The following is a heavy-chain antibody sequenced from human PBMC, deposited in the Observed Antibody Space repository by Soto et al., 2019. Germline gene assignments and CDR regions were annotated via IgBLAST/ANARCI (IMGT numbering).Heavy chain of an antibody. V-gene: IGHV1-69*13. CDR1: GGTFSSYA. CDR2: IIPIFGTA. D-gene: IGHD2-15*01. Sequence: GALVKVSCKASGGTFSSYAISWVRQAPGQGLEWMGGIIPIFGTANYAQKFQGRVTITADESTSTAYMELSSLRSEDTAVYYCARWCSGGSCYFDYWGQGTLVTVSS. J-gene: IGHJ4*02. CDR3: ARWCSGGSCYFDY.